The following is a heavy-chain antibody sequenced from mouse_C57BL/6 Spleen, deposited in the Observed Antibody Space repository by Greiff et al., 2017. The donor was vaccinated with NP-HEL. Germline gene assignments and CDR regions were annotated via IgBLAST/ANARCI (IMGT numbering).Heavy chain of an antibody. CDR3: ARAYYGSPSGFAY. CDR2: IWSGGST. V-gene: IGHV2-2*01. D-gene: IGHD1-1*01. J-gene: IGHJ3*01. CDR1: GFSLTSYG. Sequence: VQLQESGPGLVQPSQSLSITCTVSGFSLTSYGVHWVRQSPGKGLEWLGVIWSGGSTDYNAAFISRLSISKDNSKSQVFFKMNSLQADDTAIYYCARAYYGSPSGFAYWGQGTLVTVSA.